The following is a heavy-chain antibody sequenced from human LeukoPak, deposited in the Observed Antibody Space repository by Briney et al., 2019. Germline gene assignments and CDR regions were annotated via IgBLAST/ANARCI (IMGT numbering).Heavy chain of an antibody. D-gene: IGHD3-10*01. CDR2: INPNTGGT. J-gene: IGHJ4*02. V-gene: IGHV1-2*06. Sequence: ASVKVSCKASGYTFTGYYMHWVRQAPGQGLEWMGRINPNTGGTNYAQKFQGRVTMTRDTSISTTYMELSRLNSDDTAVYYCARAKSTYGSGSYSDHWGQGTLVTLTS. CDR1: GYTFTGYY. CDR3: ARAKSTYGSGSYSDH.